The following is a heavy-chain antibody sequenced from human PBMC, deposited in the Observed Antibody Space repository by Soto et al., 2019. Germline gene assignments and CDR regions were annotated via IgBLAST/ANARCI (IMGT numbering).Heavy chain of an antibody. CDR1: GGSISSYY. Sequence: NPSETLSLTCTVSGGSISSYYWSWIRQPPGKGLEWIGYIYYSGSTNYNPSLKSRVTISVDTSKNQFSLKLSSVTAADTAVYYCARADWGYLGFFDYWGQGTLVTVSS. V-gene: IGHV4-59*01. D-gene: IGHD7-27*01. CDR3: ARADWGYLGFFDY. J-gene: IGHJ4*02. CDR2: IYYSGST.